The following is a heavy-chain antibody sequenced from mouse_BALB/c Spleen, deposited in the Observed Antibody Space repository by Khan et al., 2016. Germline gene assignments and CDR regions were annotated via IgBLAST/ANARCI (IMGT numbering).Heavy chain of an antibody. J-gene: IGHJ3*01. CDR1: GYSITSDYA. D-gene: IGHD2-1*01. CDR3: ASSGALYGNFPY. V-gene: IGHV3-2*02. Sequence: VQLKESGPGLVKPSQSLSLTCTVTGYSITSDYAWNWIRQFPGNKLEWMGHISYSGSTSYNPSLKSRISITRDTSKNQFFLQLNSVTAEDTATYYCASSGALYGNFPYWGQGTLVTVSA. CDR2: ISYSGST.